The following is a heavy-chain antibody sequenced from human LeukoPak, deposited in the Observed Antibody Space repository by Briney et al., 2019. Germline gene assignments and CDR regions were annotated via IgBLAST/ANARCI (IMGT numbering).Heavy chain of an antibody. CDR1: GYTFTGYY. CDR3: AIAAAGTKYYYYGMDV. J-gene: IGHJ6*02. V-gene: IGHV1-2*02. Sequence: ASVKVSCKASGYTFTGYYMHWVRQAPGQGLEWMGWINPNSGGTNYAQKFQGRVTMTRDTSISTAYMELSRLRSDDTAVHYCAIAAAGTKYYYYGMDVWGQGTTVTVSS. D-gene: IGHD6-13*01. CDR2: INPNSGGT.